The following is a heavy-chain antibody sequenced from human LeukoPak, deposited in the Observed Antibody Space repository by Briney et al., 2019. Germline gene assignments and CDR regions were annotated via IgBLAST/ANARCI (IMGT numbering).Heavy chain of an antibody. CDR2: IKRKNDGGAT. D-gene: IGHD5-12*01. CDR3: AKDGGYIVAPITNGFDI. Sequence: GGSLRLSCAVSGFTFANAWMTWVRQAPGKGLEWVGRIKRKNDGGATDYATPVKGRFTISRDDSINTLYLQMNSLRAEDTAFYYCAKDGGYIVAPITNGFDIWGQGTLVTVSS. V-gene: IGHV3-15*01. CDR1: GFTFANAW. J-gene: IGHJ3*02.